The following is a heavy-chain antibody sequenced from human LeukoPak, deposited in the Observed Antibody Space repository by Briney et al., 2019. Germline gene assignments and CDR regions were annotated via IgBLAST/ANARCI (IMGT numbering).Heavy chain of an antibody. D-gene: IGHD2-2*01. V-gene: IGHV4-4*07. CDR2: IYTSGST. CDR3: ARAPVYCSSTSCYHNWFDP. CDR1: GGSISSYY. Sequence: SETLSLTCTVSGGSISSYYWSWIRQPAGKGLEWIGRIYTSGSTNYNPSLKSRVTMSVDASKNQFSLKLSSVTAADTAVYYCARAPVYCSSTSCYHNWFDPWGQGTLVTVSS. J-gene: IGHJ5*02.